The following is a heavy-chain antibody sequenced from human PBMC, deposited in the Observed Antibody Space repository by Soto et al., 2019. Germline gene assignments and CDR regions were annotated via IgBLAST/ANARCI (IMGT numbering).Heavy chain of an antibody. CDR3: AKSEGYSFDI. D-gene: IGHD1-1*01. CDR2: IRQDGGEE. Sequence: EVQLVESGGGLVQPGGSLRLSCAASGLSFSSHWMSWVRQAPGRGLEWVANIRQDGGEEQYSDSVKGRFTLSRDIAKNSLYLQMNGLRVDDTAVYYCAKSEGYSFDIRGQGTMVTVSS. V-gene: IGHV3-7*01. CDR1: GLSFSSHW. J-gene: IGHJ3*02.